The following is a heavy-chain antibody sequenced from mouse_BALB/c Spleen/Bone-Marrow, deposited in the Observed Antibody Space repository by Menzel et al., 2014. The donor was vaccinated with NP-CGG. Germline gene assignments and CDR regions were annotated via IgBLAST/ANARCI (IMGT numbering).Heavy chain of an antibody. CDR1: GYAFTDYL. J-gene: IGHJ2*01. CDR3: ARYDGYLDY. Sequence: QVQLKDSGAELVRPGTSVKVSCKASGYAFTDYLMEWLKRRPGQGLEWIGVINPGSGSTNYNEKFKDKATLTADTSSNTAYMQLSSLTSDDSAVYFCARYDGYLDYWGQGTTLTVSS. D-gene: IGHD2-3*01. CDR2: INPGSGST. V-gene: IGHV1-54*01.